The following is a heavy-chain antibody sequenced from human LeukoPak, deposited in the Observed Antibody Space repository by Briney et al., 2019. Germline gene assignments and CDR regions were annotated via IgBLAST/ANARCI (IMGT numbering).Heavy chain of an antibody. V-gene: IGHV3-53*01. CDR2: IYSGGST. D-gene: IGHD1-26*01. Sequence: GGSLRLSCAASGFAVSSNYMSWVRQAPGKGLEWVSVIYSGGSTYYADSVKGRFTISRDNFKNTLYLQMNSLRAEDTAVYYCARDTVGAPDYWGQGTLVTVSS. CDR3: ARDTVGAPDY. CDR1: GFAVSSNY. J-gene: IGHJ4*02.